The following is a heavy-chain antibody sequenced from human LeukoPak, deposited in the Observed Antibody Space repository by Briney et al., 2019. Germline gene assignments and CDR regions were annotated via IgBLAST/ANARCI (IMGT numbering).Heavy chain of an antibody. Sequence: SETLSLTCTVSGGSISSYYWSWIRQPPGKGLEWIGYIYYSGSTNYNPSLKSRVTISVDTSKNQFSLKLSSVTAADTAAYYCARDTNDYMDVWGKGTTVTISS. D-gene: IGHD1-1*01. CDR2: IYYSGST. CDR1: GGSISSYY. V-gene: IGHV4-59*01. J-gene: IGHJ6*03. CDR3: ARDTNDYMDV.